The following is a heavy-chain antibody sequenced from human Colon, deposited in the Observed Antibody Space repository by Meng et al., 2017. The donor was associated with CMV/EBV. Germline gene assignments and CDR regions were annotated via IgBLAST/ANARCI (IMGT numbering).Heavy chain of an antibody. Sequence: GGSLRLSCIASGFTFGDYAMNWVRQAPGKGLEWVGFIRSKAYGGTREHAASVKGRFTISRDDSKSIAYLQMNSLKTEDTAMYYCTGGYYGSGSYEYAFDIWGQGTMVTVSS. CDR3: TGGYYGSGSYEYAFDI. D-gene: IGHD3-10*01. J-gene: IGHJ3*02. CDR1: GFTFGDYA. CDR2: IRSKAYGGTR. V-gene: IGHV3-49*04.